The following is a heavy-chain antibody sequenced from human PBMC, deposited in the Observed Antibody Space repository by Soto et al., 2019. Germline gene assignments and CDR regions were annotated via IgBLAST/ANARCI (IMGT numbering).Heavy chain of an antibody. V-gene: IGHV4-34*01. J-gene: IGHJ4*02. CDR3: ARGRVPRY. CDR2: INHSGST. Sequence: QVQLHQWGAGLLKPSETLSLTCAVYGGSFSGYYWSWIRQPPGKGLEWIGEINHSGSTNYNPSLKSRVTISVDTSKNQFSLKLSSVTAADTAVYYCARGRVPRYWGQGTLVTVSS. D-gene: IGHD1-1*01. CDR1: GGSFSGYY.